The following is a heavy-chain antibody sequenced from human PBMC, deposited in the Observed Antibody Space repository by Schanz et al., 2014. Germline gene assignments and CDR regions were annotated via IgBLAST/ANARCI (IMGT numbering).Heavy chain of an antibody. D-gene: IGHD6-13*01. CDR2: ITAYNGDT. V-gene: IGHV1-18*01. J-gene: IGHJ4*02. CDR1: GYTLSAYS. CDR3: PRDGVDAAAGGNY. Sequence: QVQLVQSGTQVKKPGASVKVSCKASGYTLSAYSLHWVRQAPGQGLEWMGWITAYNGDTNYALKLQGRVTMTTDTSTSTGCMELSSLRSEDTAVYYCPRDGVDAAAGGNYWGQGTLVTVSS.